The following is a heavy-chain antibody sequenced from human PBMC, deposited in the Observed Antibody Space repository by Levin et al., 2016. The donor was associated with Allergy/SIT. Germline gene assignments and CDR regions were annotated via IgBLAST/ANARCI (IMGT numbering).Heavy chain of an antibody. Sequence: WIRQPPGKGLEWVSAISGSGGSTYYADSVKGRFTISRDNSKNTLYLQMNSLRAEDTAVYYCAKDGWDVEMATTGAFDIWGQGTMVTVSS. D-gene: IGHD5-24*01. V-gene: IGHV3-23*01. CDR3: AKDGWDVEMATTGAFDI. CDR2: ISGSGGST. J-gene: IGHJ3*02.